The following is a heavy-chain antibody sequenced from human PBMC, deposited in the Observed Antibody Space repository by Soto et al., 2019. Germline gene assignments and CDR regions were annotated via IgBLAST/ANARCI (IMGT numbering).Heavy chain of an antibody. V-gene: IGHV1-69*02. CDR2: IIPILGIA. J-gene: IGHJ6*03. CDR1: GGTFSSYT. D-gene: IGHD3-3*01. CDR3: TRVFRDYDGASDYYMDV. Sequence: SVKVSCKASGGTFSSYTISWVRQAPGQGLEWMGRIIPILGIANYAQKFQGRVTITADKSTSTAYMELSSLRSEDTAVYYCTRVFRDYDGASDYYMDVWGKGTTVTVSS.